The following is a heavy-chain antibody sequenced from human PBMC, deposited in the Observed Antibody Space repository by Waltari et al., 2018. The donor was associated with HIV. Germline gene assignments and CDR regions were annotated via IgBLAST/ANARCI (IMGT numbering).Heavy chain of an antibody. CDR3: AKGSTDFDS. J-gene: IGHJ4*02. Sequence: LQQWGAGLLEPSETLTLTCAVNTARFYDHYYTWIRQPPGGGLEWIGEINHARSARYNPSLAGRVTMSVDTSKSHFSLHLTSVSAADTAVYYCAKGSTDFDSWGQGTLVSVS. V-gene: IGHV4-34*01. CDR2: INHARSA. CDR1: TARFYDHY.